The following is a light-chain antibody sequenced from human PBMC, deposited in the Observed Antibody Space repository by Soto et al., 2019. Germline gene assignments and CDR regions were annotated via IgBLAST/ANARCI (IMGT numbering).Light chain of an antibody. J-gene: IGLJ2*01. CDR2: DVS. CDR1: SSDVSGYNY. V-gene: IGLV2-11*01. Sequence: QSALTQPRSVSGSPGQSVTISCTGTSSDVSGYNYVSWYQQHPGKAPKLMIYDVSKRPSGVPDRFSGSKSGNTASLTISGLQAEDEADYYCCSYAGSYTSSVVFGGGTKLTVL. CDR3: CSYAGSYTSSVV.